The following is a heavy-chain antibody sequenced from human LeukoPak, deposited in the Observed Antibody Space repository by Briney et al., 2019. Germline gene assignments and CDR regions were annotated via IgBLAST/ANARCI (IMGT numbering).Heavy chain of an antibody. Sequence: SETLSLTCTVSVGSISSSIYYWGWIRQPPGKGLEWIGSIYYSGRTYYNPSPKSRVTISVDTSKNHFSLKLSSVTAADTAVYYCARPDSGKSSLDYWGQGTLVTVSS. J-gene: IGHJ4*02. CDR3: ARPDSGKSSLDY. D-gene: IGHD3-10*01. V-gene: IGHV4-39*02. CDR1: VGSISSSIYY. CDR2: IYYSGRT.